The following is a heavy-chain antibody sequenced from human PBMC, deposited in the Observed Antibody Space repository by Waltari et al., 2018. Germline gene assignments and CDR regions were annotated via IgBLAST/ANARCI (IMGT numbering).Heavy chain of an antibody. D-gene: IGHD6-13*01. CDR1: GFTVSSNY. J-gene: IGHJ3*02. CDR2: IYSGGIT. Sequence: EVQLVESGGGLIQPGGSLRLSCAASGFTVSSNYMSWVRQAPGKGLEWVSVIYSGGITYYADSAKGRFTISRDNSKNTLYLQMNSLRAEDTAVYYCAVIAAADAFDIWGQGTMVTVSS. V-gene: IGHV3-53*01. CDR3: AVIAAADAFDI.